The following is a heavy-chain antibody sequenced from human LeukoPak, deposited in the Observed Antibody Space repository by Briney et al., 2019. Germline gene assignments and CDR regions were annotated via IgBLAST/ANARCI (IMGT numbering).Heavy chain of an antibody. CDR1: GFTFGGHA. D-gene: IGHD5-18*01. Sequence: GGSLRLSCEASGFTFGGHAMYWVRQAPGKGLEWVAGIFGSGGSPHYADSVKGRFTISRDNPRNTVYLQINSLRDEDTAVYYCGKTTVGYSSGQKPAWPVDYWGQGTLVTVSS. V-gene: IGHV3-23*01. CDR3: GKTTVGYSSGQKPAWPVDY. CDR2: IFGSGGSP. J-gene: IGHJ4*02.